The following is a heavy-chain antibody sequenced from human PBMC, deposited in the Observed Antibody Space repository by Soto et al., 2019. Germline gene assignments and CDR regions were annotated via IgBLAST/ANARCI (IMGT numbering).Heavy chain of an antibody. CDR2: IYYSGST. Sequence: QVQLQESGPGLVKTSETLSLTCTVSGGSISSYYWSWIRQPPGKGLEWIGYIYYSGSTNYNPSLKSRVTISVDTSKNQFSLKLSSVTAADTAVYYCARGVGGYCSGGSCPEYFQHWGQGTLVTVSS. CDR3: ARGVGGYCSGGSCPEYFQH. J-gene: IGHJ1*01. V-gene: IGHV4-59*01. CDR1: GGSISSYY. D-gene: IGHD2-15*01.